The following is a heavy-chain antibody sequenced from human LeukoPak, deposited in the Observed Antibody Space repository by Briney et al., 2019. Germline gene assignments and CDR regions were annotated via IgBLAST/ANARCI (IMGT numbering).Heavy chain of an antibody. CDR2: VFYSGTT. CDR3: ARSPYSSSYDY. Sequence: PSETLSLTCNVSGDYITTTNYYWAWIRQPPGKGLEWIASVFYSGTTYYNPSLKSRVTISMDTSRKQISLKLSSVTAADTAVYYCARSPYSSSYDYWGQGTLVTVSS. V-gene: IGHV4-39*01. J-gene: IGHJ4*02. D-gene: IGHD6-13*01. CDR1: GDYITTTNYY.